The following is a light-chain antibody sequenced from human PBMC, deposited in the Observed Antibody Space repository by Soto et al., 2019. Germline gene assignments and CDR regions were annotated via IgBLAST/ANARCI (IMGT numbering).Light chain of an antibody. J-gene: IGKJ1*01. CDR3: QQYNSYCT. V-gene: IGKV1-8*01. CDR2: AAS. Sequence: AIRMTQSPSSFSASTGDRVTITCRASQGISSYLAWYQQKPGKAPKLLIYAASTLQSGVPSRFSGSGSGTEFTLTISSLQPDDFATYYCQQYNSYCTFGQGTKVDI. CDR1: QGISSY.